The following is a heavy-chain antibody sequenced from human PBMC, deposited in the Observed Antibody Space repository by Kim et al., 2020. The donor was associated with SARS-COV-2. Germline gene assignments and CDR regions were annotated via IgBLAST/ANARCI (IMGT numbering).Heavy chain of an antibody. J-gene: IGHJ2*01. CDR2: IIPILGIA. CDR3: ARDAGCSSTSCRIESWYFDL. V-gene: IGHV1-69*04. Sequence: SVKVSCKASGGTFSSYTISWVRQAPGQGLEWMGRIIPILGIANYAQKFQGRVTITADKSTSTAYMELSSLRSEYTAVYYCARDAGCSSTSCRIESWYFDLWGRGTLVTVSS. CDR1: GGTFSSYT. D-gene: IGHD2-2*01.